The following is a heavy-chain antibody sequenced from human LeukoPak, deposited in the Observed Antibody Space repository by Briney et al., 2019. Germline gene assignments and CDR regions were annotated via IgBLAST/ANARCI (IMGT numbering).Heavy chain of an antibody. CDR3: AKRRVTGSGRYYYYGMDV. J-gene: IGHJ6*02. Sequence: GGSLRLSCAASGFTFSGYAMSWVRQAPGKGLEWVSAISGSGGSTYYADSVKGRFTISRDNSKNTLYLQMNSLRAEDTAVYYCAKRRVTGSGRYYYYGMDVWGQGTTVTVSS. V-gene: IGHV3-23*01. CDR1: GFTFSGYA. CDR2: ISGSGGST. D-gene: IGHD6-19*01.